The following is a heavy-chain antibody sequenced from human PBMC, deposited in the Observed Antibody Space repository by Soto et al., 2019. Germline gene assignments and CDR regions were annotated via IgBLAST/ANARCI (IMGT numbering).Heavy chain of an antibody. Sequence: QLQLQESGPGLVKPSETLSLTCTVSGGSISSSSYYWGWIREPPGKGLEWIGSIYYSGSTYYNPSRRSQVPRTVSTAKNQFSLKLSSVTAADTVVYYCARHAVTMIVVRKGNWFDPWGQGTLVPVSS. D-gene: IGHD3-22*01. J-gene: IGHJ5*02. CDR1: GGSISSSSYY. CDR2: IYYSGST. V-gene: IGHV4-39*01. CDR3: ARHAVTMIVVRKGNWFDP.